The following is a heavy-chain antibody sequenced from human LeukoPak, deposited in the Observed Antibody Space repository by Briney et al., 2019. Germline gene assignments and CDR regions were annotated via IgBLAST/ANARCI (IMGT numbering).Heavy chain of an antibody. CDR3: AKDKAVAGHNFRYFDY. Sequence: PGGSLRLSCAASGFTFSSYGMHWVRQAPGKGLEWVAFKRYDGSNKYYADSVKGRFTISRDNSKNTLYLQMNSLRAEDTAVYYCAKDKAVAGHNFRYFDYWGQGTLVTVSS. CDR2: KRYDGSNK. V-gene: IGHV3-30*02. CDR1: GFTFSSYG. J-gene: IGHJ4*02. D-gene: IGHD6-19*01.